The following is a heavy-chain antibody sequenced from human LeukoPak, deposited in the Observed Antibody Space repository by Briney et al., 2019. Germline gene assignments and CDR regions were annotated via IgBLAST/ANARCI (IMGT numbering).Heavy chain of an antibody. CDR2: HIPIFGTA. V-gene: IGHV1-69*13. Sequence: EASVKVSFKSSGGTLSSYAISWVRQAPGQGLEWMGGHIPIFGTAKYAQRFWGRVTITADEYTSTGYMELSNLRSEDTAVYYCARGSSIVVVPAAMAYYYMDVWGKGTTVSVSS. CDR1: GGTLSSYA. CDR3: ARGSSIVVVPAAMAYYYMDV. J-gene: IGHJ6*03. D-gene: IGHD2-2*01.